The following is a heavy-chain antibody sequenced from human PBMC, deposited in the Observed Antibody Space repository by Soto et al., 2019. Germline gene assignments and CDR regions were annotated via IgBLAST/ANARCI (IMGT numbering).Heavy chain of an antibody. Sequence: ASVKVSCKTSGYTFTGYYIHWVRQAPGQGLEWMGWINPNNGGTKYAQKFQGRVTLTIDTSINTAHMDLSRLRSDDTAVYFCARAGIAEAGSGEYAMDVWGQGTAVTVSS. CDR2: INPNNGGT. V-gene: IGHV1-2*02. CDR3: ARAGIAEAGSGEYAMDV. CDR1: GYTFTGYY. D-gene: IGHD6-13*01. J-gene: IGHJ6*02.